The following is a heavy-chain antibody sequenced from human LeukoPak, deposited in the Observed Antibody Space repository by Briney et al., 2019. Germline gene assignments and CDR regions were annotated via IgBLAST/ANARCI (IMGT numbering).Heavy chain of an antibody. J-gene: IGHJ6*01. D-gene: IGHD3-10*01. V-gene: IGHV3-23*01. CDR1: GFTFSSYA. CDR2: ISGSGGST. Sequence: GGSLRLSCAASGFTFSSYAMSWVRQAPGKGLEWVSAISGSGGSTYYADSVKGRFTISRDNSKNTLYLQMNSLRAEDTALDYFLKGDWFGEFFRWMDVWGLGTTVTVSS. CDR3: LKGDWFGEFFRWMDV.